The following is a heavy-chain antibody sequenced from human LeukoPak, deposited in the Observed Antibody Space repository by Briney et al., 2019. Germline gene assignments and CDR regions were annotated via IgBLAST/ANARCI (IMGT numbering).Heavy chain of an antibody. CDR1: GFTVSSIH. CDR2: IYGGGST. Sequence: GGSLRLSCAASGFTVSSIHMSWVRQAPGKGLEWVSVIYGGGSTYYADSVKGRFTISRDNPKNTLYLQMNSLRAEDTAVYYCARGSGYYLGNYWGQGTLVTVSS. V-gene: IGHV3-53*01. J-gene: IGHJ4*02. CDR3: ARGSGYYLGNY. D-gene: IGHD3-22*01.